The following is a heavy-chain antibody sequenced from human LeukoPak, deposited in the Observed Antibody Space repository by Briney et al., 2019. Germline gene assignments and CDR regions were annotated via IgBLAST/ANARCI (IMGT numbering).Heavy chain of an antibody. D-gene: IGHD6-6*01. J-gene: IGHJ4*02. Sequence: SETLSLTCTVSGGSVSSGSYYWSWIRQPPGKGLEWIGYIYYSGSTNYNPSLKSRVTISVDTSKNQFSLKLSSVTAADTAVYYCARASSSSYPFLFRYWGQGTLVTVSS. CDR1: GGSVSSGSYY. V-gene: IGHV4-61*01. CDR3: ARASSSSYPFLFRY. CDR2: IYYSGST.